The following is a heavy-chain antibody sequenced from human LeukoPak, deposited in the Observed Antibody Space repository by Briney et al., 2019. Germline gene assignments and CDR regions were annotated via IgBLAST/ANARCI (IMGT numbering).Heavy chain of an antibody. CDR1: GGSFSGYY. CDR3: ARDLYYYYGMDV. V-gene: IGHV4-34*01. CDR2: INHSGST. J-gene: IGHJ6*02. Sequence: SETLSLTCAVYGGSFSGYYWSWIRQPPGKGLEWIGEINHSGSTNYNPSLKSRGTISVDTSKNQFSLKLSSVTAADTAVYYCARDLYYYYGMDVWGQGTTVTVSS.